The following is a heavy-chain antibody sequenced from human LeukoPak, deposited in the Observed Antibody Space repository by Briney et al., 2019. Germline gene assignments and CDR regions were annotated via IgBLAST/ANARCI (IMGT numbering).Heavy chain of an antibody. CDR3: ATQVCRGNSCYSSLDL. Sequence: ASVKVSCKVSGYTFTELAMHWVRQAPGKGLEWLGGFDPDAGQTIYGQKFQGRLTMTEDTSTDTAFMDLSSLRSEDTAVYYCATQVCRGNSCYSSLDLWGQGTLVTVSS. V-gene: IGHV1-24*01. D-gene: IGHD2-15*01. J-gene: IGHJ5*02. CDR2: FDPDAGQT. CDR1: GYTFTELA.